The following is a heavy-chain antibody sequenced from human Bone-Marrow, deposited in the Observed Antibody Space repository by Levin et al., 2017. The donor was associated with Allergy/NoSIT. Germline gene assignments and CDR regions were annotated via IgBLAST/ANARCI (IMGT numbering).Heavy chain of an antibody. CDR1: GFPFSSYG. CDR2: IIRSASAT. J-gene: IGHJ4*02. V-gene: IGHV3-48*03. CDR3: ARRNGYHSFEY. Sequence: LSLTCAASGFPFSSYGMSWFRQAPGKGPEWVSHIIRSASATYYADSVKGRFSISRDNAKSSLYLQMNSLRVEDTGVYYCARRNGYHSFEYWGQGTRVTVSS. D-gene: IGHD6-13*01.